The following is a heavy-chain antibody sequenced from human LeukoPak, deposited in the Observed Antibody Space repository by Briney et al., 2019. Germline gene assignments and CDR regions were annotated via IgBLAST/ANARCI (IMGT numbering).Heavy chain of an antibody. V-gene: IGHV1-2*02. CDR1: GYIFTGYY. D-gene: IGHD3-16*01. CDR3: ARVRYRLAETYIDY. CDR2: INPNSGDT. Sequence: ATVKVSCKASGYIFTGYYMHWVRQAPGQGLEWMGWINPNSGDTNYAQKFQGRVTMTRDTSISTAYMELSRLRSDDTAVYYCARVRYRLAETYIDYWGQGTLVTVSS. J-gene: IGHJ4*02.